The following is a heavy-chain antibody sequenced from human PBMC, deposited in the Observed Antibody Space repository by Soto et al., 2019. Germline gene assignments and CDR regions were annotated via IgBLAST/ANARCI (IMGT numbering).Heavy chain of an antibody. Sequence: ASVKVSCKASGYTFSSYGITWVRQATGQGLEWMGWMNPNSGNTGYAQKFQGRVTMTRNTSISTSYMELSSLRSEDTAVYYCARGSATVTKYYYYYGMDVWGQGTTVTVSS. CDR2: MNPNSGNT. V-gene: IGHV1-8*02. CDR3: ARGSATVTKYYYYYGMDV. CDR1: GYTFSSYG. J-gene: IGHJ6*02. D-gene: IGHD4-17*01.